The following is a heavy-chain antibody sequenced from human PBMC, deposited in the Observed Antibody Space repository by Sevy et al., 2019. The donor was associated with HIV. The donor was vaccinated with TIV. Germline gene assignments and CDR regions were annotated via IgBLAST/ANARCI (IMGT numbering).Heavy chain of an antibody. V-gene: IGHV3-33*06. Sequence: GGSLRLSCVASGFTFGSYGMLWVRQAPGKGLEWVADIWFDGSNIHYADSVRGRFTISRDNSKNTLSLHMSSLRVEDTAVYYCAKRRVQSGLSGGGANYGWDVCGQGTTVTVSS. D-gene: IGHD2-8*02. J-gene: IGHJ6*02. CDR1: GFTFGSYG. CDR3: AKRRVQSGLSGGGANYGWDV. CDR2: IWFDGSNI.